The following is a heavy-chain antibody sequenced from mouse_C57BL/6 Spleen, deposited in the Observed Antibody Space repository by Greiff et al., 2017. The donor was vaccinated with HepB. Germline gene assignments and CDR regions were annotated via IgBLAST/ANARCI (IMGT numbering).Heavy chain of an antibody. Sequence: QVQLQQPGAELVKPGASVKLSCKASGYTFTSYWMHWVKQRPGQGLEWIGMIHPNSGSTNYNEKFKSKATLTVDKSSSTAYMQLSSLTSEDSAVYYCARRGWLLQGGWYFDVWGTGTTVTVAS. CDR1: GYTFTSYW. D-gene: IGHD2-3*01. CDR2: IHPNSGST. J-gene: IGHJ1*03. V-gene: IGHV1-64*01. CDR3: ARRGWLLQGGWYFDV.